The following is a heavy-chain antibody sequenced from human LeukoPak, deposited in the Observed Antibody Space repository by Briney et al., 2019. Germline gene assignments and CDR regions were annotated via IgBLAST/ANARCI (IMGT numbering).Heavy chain of an antibody. CDR3: AKDQRFLEWLDSTFRAFDI. CDR2: ISSSGSTI. D-gene: IGHD3-3*01. CDR1: GFTFSDYY. Sequence: GGSLRLSCAASGFTFSDYYMSWIRQAPGKGLEWVSYISSSGSTIYYADSVKGRFTISRDNAKNSLYLQMNSLRAEDTAVYYCAKDQRFLEWLDSTFRAFDIWGQGTMVTVSS. V-gene: IGHV3-11*01. J-gene: IGHJ3*02.